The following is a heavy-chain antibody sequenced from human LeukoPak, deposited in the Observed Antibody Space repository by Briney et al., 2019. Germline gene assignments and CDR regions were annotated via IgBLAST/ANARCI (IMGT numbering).Heavy chain of an antibody. V-gene: IGHV1-69*04. CDR2: IIPILGIA. D-gene: IGHD4-11*01. J-gene: IGHJ5*02. CDR3: ARAQGDYRNFNNKWFDP. Sequence: GASVKVSCKASGGTFSSYAISWVRQAPGQGLEWMGRIIPILGIANYAQKFQGRVTITADKSTSTAYMELRSLRSEDTAVYYCARAQGDYRNFNNKWFDPWGQGTLVTVSS. CDR1: GGTFSSYA.